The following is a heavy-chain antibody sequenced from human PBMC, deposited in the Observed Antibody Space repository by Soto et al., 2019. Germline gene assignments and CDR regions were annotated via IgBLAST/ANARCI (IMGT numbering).Heavy chain of an antibody. V-gene: IGHV3-21*02. Sequence: EVQLVESGGGLVKPGESLRLSCAGSGFTFIEYSMNWVSQAPGQGLEWVSSISTRSLSIYYADSVRCGVTISRDNARNALYLQMNSMRAEDTAVYYCARAPSFGLKAFDIWGQGKMVTVYS. D-gene: IGHD3-3*01. J-gene: IGHJ3*02. CDR3: ARAPSFGLKAFDI. CDR1: GFTFIEYS. CDR2: ISTRSLSI.